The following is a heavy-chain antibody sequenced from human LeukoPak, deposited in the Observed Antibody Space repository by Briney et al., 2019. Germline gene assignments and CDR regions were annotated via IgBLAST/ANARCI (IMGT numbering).Heavy chain of an antibody. CDR1: GFSLSTSGVG. J-gene: IGHJ4*02. CDR3: AHRKKQLYFDY. D-gene: IGHD6-13*01. CDR2: IYWNDDK. V-gene: IGHV2-5*01. Sequence: SGPTLVKPTQALTLTCTFSGFSLSTSGVGVGWIRQPPGKALEWLALIYWNDDKRYSPSLKSRLTITKDTSKNQVVLTMTNMDPVDTATYYCAHRKKQLYFDYWGQGTLVTVSS.